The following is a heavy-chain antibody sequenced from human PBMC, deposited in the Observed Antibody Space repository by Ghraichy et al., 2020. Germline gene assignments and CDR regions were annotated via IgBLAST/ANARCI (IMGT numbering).Heavy chain of an antibody. J-gene: IGHJ3*02. CDR2: ISASGGNT. Sequence: GESLNISFAASGFTFSSYAMSWVRQAPGKGLEWVSAISASGGNTYYADSVKGRFTISRDNSKNTLSLQVNSLRAEDTAVYYCAKPRASEYHYYGSVWAPHAFDIWGQGTMVTVSS. D-gene: IGHD3-10*01. CDR1: GFTFSSYA. V-gene: IGHV3-23*01. CDR3: AKPRASEYHYYGSVWAPHAFDI.